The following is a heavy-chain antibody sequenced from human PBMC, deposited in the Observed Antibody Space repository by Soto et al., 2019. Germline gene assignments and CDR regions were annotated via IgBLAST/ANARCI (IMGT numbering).Heavy chain of an antibody. V-gene: IGHV5-51*01. Sequence: GESLKISCKGSGYSFTSYWIGWVRQMPGKGLEWMGIIYPGDSDTRYSPSFQGQVTISADKSISTAYLQWSSLKASDTAMYYCARYGSGSPTGSTYYYYYGMDVWGQGTTVTSP. D-gene: IGHD3-10*01. J-gene: IGHJ6*02. CDR1: GYSFTSYW. CDR3: ARYGSGSPTGSTYYYYYGMDV. CDR2: IYPGDSDT.